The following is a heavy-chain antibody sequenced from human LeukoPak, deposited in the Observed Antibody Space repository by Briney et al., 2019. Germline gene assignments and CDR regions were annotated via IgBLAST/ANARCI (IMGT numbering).Heavy chain of an antibody. CDR1: GGSISSGSYY. D-gene: IGHD1-26*01. CDR2: IYTSGST. J-gene: IGHJ2*01. Sequence: PSQTLSLTCTVSGGSISSGSYYWSWIRQPAGKGLEWIGRIYTSGSTNYSPSLKSRVTISVDTSKNQFSLKLSSVTAADTAVYYCARLGGSYYWPQGNWYFDLWGRGTLVTVSS. V-gene: IGHV4-61*02. CDR3: ARLGGSYYWPQGNWYFDL.